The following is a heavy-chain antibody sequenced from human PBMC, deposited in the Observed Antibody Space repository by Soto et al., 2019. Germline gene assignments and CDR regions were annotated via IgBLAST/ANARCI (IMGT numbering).Heavy chain of an antibody. CDR1: GGSFSGYY. J-gene: IGHJ4*02. CDR3: ARGRGPGSYFDY. V-gene: IGHV4-34*01. Sequence: QSQTLSLTCAVYGGSFSGYYWSWIRQPPGKGLEWIGEINHSGSTNYNPSLKSRVTISVDTSKNQFSLKLSSVTAADTAVYYCARGRGPGSYFDYWGQGTLVTVSS. D-gene: IGHD3-10*01. CDR2: INHSGST.